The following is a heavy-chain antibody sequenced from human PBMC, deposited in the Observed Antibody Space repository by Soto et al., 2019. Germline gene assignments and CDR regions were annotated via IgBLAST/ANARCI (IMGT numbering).Heavy chain of an antibody. V-gene: IGHV4-4*02. Sequence: SETLSLTCAVSSGSISSSNWWSWVRQPPGKGLEWIGEIYHSGSTNYNPSLKSRVTISVDKSKNQFSLKLSSVTAADTAVYYCARSCSGGSCYDYWGQGTLVTVSS. J-gene: IGHJ4*02. CDR2: IYHSGST. CDR1: SGSISSSNW. D-gene: IGHD2-15*01. CDR3: ARSCSGGSCYDY.